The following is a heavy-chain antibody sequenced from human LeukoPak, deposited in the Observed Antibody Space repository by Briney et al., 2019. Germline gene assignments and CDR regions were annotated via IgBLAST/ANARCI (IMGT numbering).Heavy chain of an antibody. CDR1: GYSFTSYW. Sequence: PGESLKISCQGSGYSFTSYWIGWVRQMPGKGLEWMGIIYPGDSDTRYSPSFQGQVTISADKSISTACLQWSSLKASDTAMYYCARRGKWSSTSCSFDYWGQGTLVTVSS. CDR3: ARRGKWSSTSCSFDY. V-gene: IGHV5-51*01. J-gene: IGHJ4*02. D-gene: IGHD2-2*01. CDR2: IYPGDSDT.